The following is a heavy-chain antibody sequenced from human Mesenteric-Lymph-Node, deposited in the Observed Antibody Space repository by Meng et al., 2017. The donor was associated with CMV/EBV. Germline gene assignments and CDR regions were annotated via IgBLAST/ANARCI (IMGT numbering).Heavy chain of an antibody. J-gene: IGHJ4*02. CDR2: INHSGST. D-gene: IGHD6-25*01. V-gene: IGHV4-34*01. CDR3: ASGSGNFDY. CDR1: GESFNGYY. Sequence: SETLSLTCAVYGESFNGYYWTWIRQPPGKGLEWIGEINHSGSTNLNPSFKSRVTMSVDTSKNQFSLQLNSVTAADTAVYYCASGSGNFDYWGQGTLVTVSS.